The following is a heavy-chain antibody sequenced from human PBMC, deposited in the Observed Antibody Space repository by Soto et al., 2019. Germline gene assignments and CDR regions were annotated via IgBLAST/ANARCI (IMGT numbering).Heavy chain of an antibody. CDR1: GFTFSSYA. J-gene: IGHJ6*02. Sequence: PGGSLRLSCAASGFTFSSYAMSWVRQAPGKGLEWVSAISGSGGSTYCADSVKGRFTISRDNSKNTLYLQMNSLRAEDTAVYYCAKITLRFLEWLSRDYYGMDVWGQGTTVTVSS. V-gene: IGHV3-23*01. D-gene: IGHD3-3*01. CDR2: ISGSGGST. CDR3: AKITLRFLEWLSRDYYGMDV.